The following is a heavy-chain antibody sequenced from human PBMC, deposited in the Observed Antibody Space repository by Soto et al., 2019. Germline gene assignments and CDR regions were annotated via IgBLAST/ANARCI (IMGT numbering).Heavy chain of an antibody. Sequence: SVKVSCKASGFTFTSSAVQWVRQARGQRLEWIGWIVVGSGNTNYAQKFQERVTITRDMSTSTAHMELSSLRSEDTAVYYCAAFYYDSSGYYDYWGQGTLVTVSS. CDR1: GFTFTSSA. CDR2: IVVGSGNT. J-gene: IGHJ4*02. V-gene: IGHV1-58*01. D-gene: IGHD3-22*01. CDR3: AAFYYDSSGYYDY.